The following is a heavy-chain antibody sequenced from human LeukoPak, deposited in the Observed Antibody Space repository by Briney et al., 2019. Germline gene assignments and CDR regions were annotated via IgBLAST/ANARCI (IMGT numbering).Heavy chain of an antibody. V-gene: IGHV3-53*01. CDR3: ARDSVVAGTYYYGMDV. D-gene: IGHD6-19*01. CDR1: GFTVSSNY. CDR2: IYSGGST. Sequence: PGGSLRPSCAASGFTVSSNYMSWVRQAPGKGLEWVSVIYSGGSTYYADSVKGRFTISRDNSKNTLYLQMNSLRAEDTAVYYCARDSVVAGTYYYGMDVWGQGTTATVSS. J-gene: IGHJ6*02.